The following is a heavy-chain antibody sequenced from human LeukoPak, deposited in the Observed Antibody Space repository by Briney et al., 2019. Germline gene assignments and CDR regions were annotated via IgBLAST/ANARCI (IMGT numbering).Heavy chain of an antibody. CDR2: IYKSGST. CDR3: ARGGYYGSGSYSAYDYYYMDV. J-gene: IGHJ6*03. Sequence: PSETLSLTCSVSGGTIGGYYWIWIRQSAGKGLEWIGRIYKSGSTNYNPSLKSRVTISIDKSNNQFSLILRSVTAADTAVYYCARGGYYGSGSYSAYDYYYMDVWGKGTTVTVAS. D-gene: IGHD3-10*01. CDR1: GGTIGGYY. V-gene: IGHV4-4*07.